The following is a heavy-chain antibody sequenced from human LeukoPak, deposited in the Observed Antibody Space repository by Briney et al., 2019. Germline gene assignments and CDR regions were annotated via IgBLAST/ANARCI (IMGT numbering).Heavy chain of an antibody. CDR1: GFTFDDYA. CDR2: ISWNSGSI. CDR3: AKGLYGHRSDNYFDY. D-gene: IGHD4-17*01. J-gene: IGHJ4*02. V-gene: IGHV3-9*01. Sequence: GGSLRLSCAASGFTFDDYAMHWVRQAPGKGLEWVSGISWNSGSIGYADSVKGRFTISRDNAKNSLYLQMNSLRAEDTALYYFAKGLYGHRSDNYFDYSGQGNLVTVSS.